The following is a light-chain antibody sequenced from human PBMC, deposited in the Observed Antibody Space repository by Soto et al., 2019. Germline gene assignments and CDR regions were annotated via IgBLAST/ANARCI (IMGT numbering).Light chain of an antibody. CDR2: EVS. J-gene: IGLJ3*02. CDR1: SSDVGTYNY. CDR3: TSYRSSSTWV. Sequence: QSALTQPASVSGSPGQSITISCTGTSSDVGTYNYVSWYQQHPGKAPKLMIYEVSHRPSGVSNRFSGSKSGNTASLTISGLQAEDEGDYYCTSYRSSSTWVFGGGTQLTVL. V-gene: IGLV2-14*01.